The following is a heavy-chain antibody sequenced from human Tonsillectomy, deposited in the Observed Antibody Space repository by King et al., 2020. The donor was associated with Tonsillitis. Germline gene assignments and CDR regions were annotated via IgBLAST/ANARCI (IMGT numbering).Heavy chain of an antibody. CDR3: ARVHGFGCTLEL. J-gene: IGHJ1*01. V-gene: IGHV3-11*01. Sequence: MSWIRQAPGKGLEWVSYISSSGITIYYADSVKGRFTIARDNAKNSLYMQMDSLRAEDTAVYFCARVHGFGCTLELWGESNLVTVCS. CDR2: ISSSGITI. D-gene: IGHD2-8*01.